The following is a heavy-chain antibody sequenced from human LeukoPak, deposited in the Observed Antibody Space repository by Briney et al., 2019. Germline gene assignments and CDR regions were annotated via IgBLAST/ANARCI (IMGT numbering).Heavy chain of an antibody. CDR1: GFSFSSYG. Sequence: GRSLRLSCAASGFSFSSYGMHWVRQAPGKGLEWVAIIWYDGSNRYYADSVKGRFTISRDNSKNTLYLQMDSLRAEDTAVYYCAKESRWPSEAYWGQGTLVTVSS. V-gene: IGHV3-33*06. J-gene: IGHJ4*02. D-gene: IGHD4-23*01. CDR2: IWYDGSNR. CDR3: AKESRWPSEAY.